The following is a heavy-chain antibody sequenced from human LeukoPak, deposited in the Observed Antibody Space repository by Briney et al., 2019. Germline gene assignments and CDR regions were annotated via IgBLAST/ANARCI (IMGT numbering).Heavy chain of an antibody. D-gene: IGHD3-3*01. Sequence: SQTLSLTCAISGDSFSSNSAAWNWIRQSPSRGLEWLGRTYYRSKWYNDCAVSVKSRITINPDTSKNQFSLQLNSVTPEDTAVYYCARSYYDFWSGYYLYYFDYWGQGTLVTVSS. CDR2: TYYRSKWYN. V-gene: IGHV6-1*01. J-gene: IGHJ4*02. CDR3: ARSYYDFWSGYYLYYFDY. CDR1: GDSFSSNSAA.